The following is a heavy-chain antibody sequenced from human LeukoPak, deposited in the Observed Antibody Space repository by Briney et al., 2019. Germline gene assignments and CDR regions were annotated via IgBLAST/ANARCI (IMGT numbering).Heavy chain of an antibody. D-gene: IGHD1-26*01. V-gene: IGHV1-58*02. Sequence: PSVKVSFKASGFTFTSSAMQWVRQARGQRLEWIGRIVVYSGKTNYAQRFRERVTITRDMSTSRACTEVSSLRSEDTAVYYCAAGGSGSYYIDYWGQGTLVTVSS. CDR1: GFTFTSSA. CDR2: IVVYSGKT. CDR3: AAGGSGSYYIDY. J-gene: IGHJ4*02.